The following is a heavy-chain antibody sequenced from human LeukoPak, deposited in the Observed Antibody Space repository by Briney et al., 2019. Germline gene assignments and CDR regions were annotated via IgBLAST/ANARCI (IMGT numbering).Heavy chain of an antibody. Sequence: ASVKVSCKASGYTFTSYDFNWVRQATGQGLEWMGWMNPNSGNTGYAQKFQGRVTITRNTSISTAYMELSSLRSEDTAVYYCARERGYCSSTSCQRDFDYWGQGTLVTVSS. CDR2: MNPNSGNT. CDR1: GYTFTSYD. CDR3: ARERGYCSSTSCQRDFDY. D-gene: IGHD2-2*01. J-gene: IGHJ4*02. V-gene: IGHV1-8*03.